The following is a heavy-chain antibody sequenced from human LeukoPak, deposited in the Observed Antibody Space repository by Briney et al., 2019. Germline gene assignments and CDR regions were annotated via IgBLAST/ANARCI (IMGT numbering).Heavy chain of an antibody. CDR1: GFTFSSYG. CDR3: ARSDDYYGSGSYSFDY. CDR2: IRYDGSNK. Sequence: GGSLRLSCAASGFTFSSYGMHWVRQAPGKGLEWVAFIRYDGSNKYYADSVKGRFTISRDNSKNTLYLQMNSLRAEDTAVYYCARSDDYYGSGSYSFDYWGQGTLVTVSS. D-gene: IGHD3-10*01. V-gene: IGHV3-30*02. J-gene: IGHJ4*02.